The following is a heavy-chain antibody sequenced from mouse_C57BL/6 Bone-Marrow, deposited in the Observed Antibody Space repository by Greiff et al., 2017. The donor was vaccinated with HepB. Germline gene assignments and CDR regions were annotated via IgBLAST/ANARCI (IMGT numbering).Heavy chain of an antibody. CDR3: ARRLGRRGY. D-gene: IGHD1-1*01. J-gene: IGHJ2*01. V-gene: IGHV1-50*01. CDR2: IDPSDSYT. Sequence: QVQLQQPGAELVKPGASVKLSCKASGYTFTSYWMQWVKQRPGQGLEWIGEIDPSDSYTNYNQKFKGKATLTVDTSSSTAYMQLSSLTSEDSAVYYCARRLGRRGYWGQGTTLTVSS. CDR1: GYTFTSYW.